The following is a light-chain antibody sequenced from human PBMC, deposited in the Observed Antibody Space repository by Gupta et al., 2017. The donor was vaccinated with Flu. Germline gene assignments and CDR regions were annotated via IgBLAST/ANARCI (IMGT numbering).Light chain of an antibody. CDR2: DAS. CDR3: QQRSNWPLHT. V-gene: IGKV3-11*01. CDR1: QSVSSY. Sequence: EIVLTQSPVTLSLSPGERATLSCRASQSVSSYLAWYQQKPGQAPRLLIYDASNRATGIPARFSGSGSGTDFTLTISSLEPEDFAVYYCQQRSNWPLHTFGQGTKLEIK. J-gene: IGKJ2*01.